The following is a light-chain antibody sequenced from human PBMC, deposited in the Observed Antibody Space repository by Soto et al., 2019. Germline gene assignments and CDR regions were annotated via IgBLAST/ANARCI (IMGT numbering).Light chain of an antibody. V-gene: IGKV1-39*01. CDR2: AAS. Sequence: DIQMTQSPSSLSASVGDRVTITCRASQRIGTYLNWYQQKPGKAPKVLIYAASSLQSGVPSRFSSSGSGTDFTLTISSLQPEDFATYYCQQSQSAPRTFGQGTKVEIK. CDR1: QRIGTY. CDR3: QQSQSAPRT. J-gene: IGKJ1*01.